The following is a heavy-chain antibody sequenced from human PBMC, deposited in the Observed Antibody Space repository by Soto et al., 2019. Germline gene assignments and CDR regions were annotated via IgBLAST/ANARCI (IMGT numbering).Heavy chain of an antibody. J-gene: IGHJ6*02. Sequence: LRLSCAASGFTFSSYAMSWVRQAPGKGLEWVSAISGSGGSTYYADSVKGRFTISRDNSKNTLYLQMNSLRAEDTAVYYCATEHSGPYYYYGMDVWGQGTTVTVSS. CDR1: GFTFSSYA. V-gene: IGHV3-23*01. CDR3: ATEHSGPYYYYGMDV. D-gene: IGHD3-10*01. CDR2: ISGSGGST.